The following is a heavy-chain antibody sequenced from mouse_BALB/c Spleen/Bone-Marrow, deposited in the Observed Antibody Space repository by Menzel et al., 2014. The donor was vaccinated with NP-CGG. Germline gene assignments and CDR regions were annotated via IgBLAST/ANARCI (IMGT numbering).Heavy chain of an antibody. CDR2: ISGGSSTI. Sequence: EVHLVESGGGLVQPGGSRKLSCAASGFTFSSFGMHWVRQAPEKGLEWVAYISGGSSTIYYADTVKGRFTISRDNPKNTLFLQMTSLRSEDTAMYYCARGVYGYVEYAMDYWGQGTSVTVSS. CDR1: GFTFSSFG. V-gene: IGHV5-17*02. J-gene: IGHJ4*01. CDR3: ARGVYGYVEYAMDY. D-gene: IGHD1-2*01.